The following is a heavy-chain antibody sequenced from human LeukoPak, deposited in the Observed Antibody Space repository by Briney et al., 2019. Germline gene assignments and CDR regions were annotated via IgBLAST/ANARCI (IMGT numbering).Heavy chain of an antibody. Sequence: SETLSLTCIVSGGSISPYFRGWIRQPPGKGLEWIGCIFYNGNTNYNPSLKSRLTMSVDTSNKQFSLRLTSVTAADTAVYFCARYRGIRGNRPDHFDYWGQGILVTVSS. CDR3: ARYRGIRGNRPDHFDY. D-gene: IGHD3-10*01. J-gene: IGHJ4*02. CDR1: GGSISPYF. V-gene: IGHV4-59*08. CDR2: IFYNGNT.